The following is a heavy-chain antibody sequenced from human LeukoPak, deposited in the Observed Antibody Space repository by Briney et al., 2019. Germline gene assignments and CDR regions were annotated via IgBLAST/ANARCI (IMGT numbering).Heavy chain of an antibody. CDR3: AKDVFVGVGATTGFDY. D-gene: IGHD1-26*01. CDR1: GFTFSSYG. J-gene: IGHJ4*02. V-gene: IGHV3-30*18. Sequence: PGGSLRLSCAASGFTFSSYGMHWVRQAPGKGLEWVAVISYDGSNKYYADSVKGRFTISRDNSKNTLYLQMNSLRAEDTAVYYCAKDVFVGVGATTGFDYWGQGTLVAVSS. CDR2: ISYDGSNK.